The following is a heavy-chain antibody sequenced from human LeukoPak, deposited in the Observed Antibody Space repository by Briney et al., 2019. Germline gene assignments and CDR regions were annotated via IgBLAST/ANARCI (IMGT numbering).Heavy chain of an antibody. CDR3: AKVSTMIVVVLGNFDY. V-gene: IGHV3-23*01. CDR2: ISGSGGST. CDR1: GFTFSSYA. D-gene: IGHD3-22*01. J-gene: IGHJ4*02. Sequence: GGSLRLSCAASGFTFSSYAMSWVRQAPGKGLEWVSAISGSGGSTYYADSVKGRFTISRDNSKNTLYLQMNSLRAEATAVYYCAKVSTMIVVVLGNFDYWGQGTLVTVSS.